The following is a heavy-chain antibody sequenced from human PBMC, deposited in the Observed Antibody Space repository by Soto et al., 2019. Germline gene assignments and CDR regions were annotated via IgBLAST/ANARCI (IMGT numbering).Heavy chain of an antibody. D-gene: IGHD3-3*02. J-gene: IGHJ5*02. Sequence: QLQLQESGPGLVKPSETLSLTCTVSGGSISSSSYYWGWIRQPPGKGLEWIGSIYYSGSTYYNPSLNTPVTISVATSTTQFSLKLSPVTAPDTAVYYCASPKIAFYNWFDPWGQGTLVTVSS. V-gene: IGHV4-39*01. CDR3: ASPKIAFYNWFDP. CDR2: IYYSGST. CDR1: GGSISSSSYY.